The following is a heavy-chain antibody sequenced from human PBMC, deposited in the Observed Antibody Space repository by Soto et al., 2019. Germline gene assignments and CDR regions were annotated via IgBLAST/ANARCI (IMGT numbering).Heavy chain of an antibody. CDR1: GYTFITYG. Sequence: QVQLVQSGAEVKKPGASVKVSCKASGYTFITYGFTWVRRAPGQGLEWMGWISAYNGNTKYAQKFQGRVTMTTDTSTSTAYLELRSLRSDDTAVYYCARGQFGDLDYWGQGTLVTVSS. J-gene: IGHJ4*02. D-gene: IGHD4-17*01. CDR2: ISAYNGNT. V-gene: IGHV1-18*01. CDR3: ARGQFGDLDY.